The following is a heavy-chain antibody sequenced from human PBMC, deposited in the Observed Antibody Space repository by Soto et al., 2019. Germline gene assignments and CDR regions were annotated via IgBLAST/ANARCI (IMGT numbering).Heavy chain of an antibody. Sequence: SETLSLTCAVYGGSFSGYYWSWIRQPPGKGLEWIGEINHSGSTNYNPSLKSRVTISVDTSKNQFSLKLSSETAADTAVYYCARGLGSGWYYSAHDAFDIWGQGTMVTVSS. D-gene: IGHD6-19*01. CDR2: INHSGST. J-gene: IGHJ3*02. V-gene: IGHV4-34*01. CDR3: ARGLGSGWYYSAHDAFDI. CDR1: GGSFSGYY.